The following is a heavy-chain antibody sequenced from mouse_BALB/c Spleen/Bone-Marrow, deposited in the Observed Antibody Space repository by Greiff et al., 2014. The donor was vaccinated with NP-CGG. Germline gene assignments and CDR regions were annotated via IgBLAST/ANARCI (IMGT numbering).Heavy chain of an antibody. CDR2: INPSNGGT. V-gene: IGHV1S81*02. CDR3: TRRSLLSDYYSMGY. J-gene: IGHJ4*01. CDR1: GYTFTSYY. D-gene: IGHD2-10*01. Sequence: VQLVESGAELVKPGASVKLSCKASGYTFTSYYLYWVKQRPGQGLEWIGEINPSNGGTNFNERFKSKASLTVDKSSSTAYMQLNSLTSEDSAVYYCTRRSLLSDYYSMGYWGQGTSVTVSS.